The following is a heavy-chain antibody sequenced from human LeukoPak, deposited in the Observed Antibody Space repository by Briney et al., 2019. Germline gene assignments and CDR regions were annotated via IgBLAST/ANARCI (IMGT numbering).Heavy chain of an antibody. CDR1: GGSISSYY. CDR2: IYYSGST. CDR3: ARSGVVIETYNWYDP. D-gene: IGHD3-16*02. V-gene: IGHV4-59*06. J-gene: IGHJ5*02. Sequence: SETLSLTCTVSGGSISSYYWSWIRQPPGKGLEWIGYIYYSGSTYYNPSLKSRVTISVDTSKNQFSLKLSSVTAADTAVYYCARSGVVIETYNWYDPWGQGTLVTVSS.